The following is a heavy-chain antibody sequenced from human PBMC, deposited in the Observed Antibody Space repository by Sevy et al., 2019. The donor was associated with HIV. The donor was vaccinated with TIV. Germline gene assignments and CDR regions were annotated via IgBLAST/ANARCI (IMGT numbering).Heavy chain of an antibody. D-gene: IGHD4-17*01. CDR1: GFSFRSDW. Sequence: GGSRRLAWAAAGFSFRSDWMTWVRQAPGEVREWVASIYQDGSEKYYMDSVSGRFTVSRDNAKNSLFSQMNSLRVEDTDVYYCAREGSYGDYMLSYYYGMDVWGQGTTVTVSS. V-gene: IGHV3-7*01. J-gene: IGHJ6*02. CDR3: AREGSYGDYMLSYYYGMDV. CDR2: IYQDGSEK.